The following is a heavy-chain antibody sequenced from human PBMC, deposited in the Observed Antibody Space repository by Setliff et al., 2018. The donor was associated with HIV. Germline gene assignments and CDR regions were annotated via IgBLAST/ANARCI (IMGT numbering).Heavy chain of an antibody. J-gene: IGHJ4*02. CDR1: GDTFSNNA. Sequence: SVKVSCKASGDTFSNNAINWVRQAPGHGLEWMGGSIPLFGTVKYAQKFQGRLTITTDELMTTAYMELSSLRSEDTAVYYCASGSGYCRSGTCYVGVHKNPDKYYSDYWGQGTLVTVSS. CDR2: SIPLFGTV. CDR3: ASGSGYCRSGTCYVGVHKNPDKYYSDY. D-gene: IGHD2-15*01. V-gene: IGHV1-69*05.